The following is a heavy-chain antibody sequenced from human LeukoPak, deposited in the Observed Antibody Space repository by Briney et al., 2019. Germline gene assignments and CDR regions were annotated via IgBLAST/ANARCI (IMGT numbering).Heavy chain of an antibody. D-gene: IGHD5-12*01. J-gene: IGHJ5*02. CDR1: GGSISNYY. Sequence: LETLSLTCTVSGGSISNYYWSWIRQPPGKGLEWIGYISYSGSTNDNPSLKSRVTISVDTSRNQFSLKLSSVTAADTAVYYCARVGHGVDGGYNWFDPWGQGTLVTVSS. V-gene: IGHV4-59*01. CDR2: ISYSGST. CDR3: ARVGHGVDGGYNWFDP.